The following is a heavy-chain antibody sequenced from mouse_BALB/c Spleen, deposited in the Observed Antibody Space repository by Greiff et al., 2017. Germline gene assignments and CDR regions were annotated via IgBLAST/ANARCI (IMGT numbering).Heavy chain of an antibody. CDR1: GYTFTSYY. CDR3: ARGDGTGAMDY. Sequence: VQLQESGAELVKPGASVKLSCKASGYTFTSYYMYWVKQRPGQGLEWIGEINPSNGGTNFNEKFKSKATLTVDKSSSTAYMQLSSLTSEDSAVYYCARGDGTGAMDYWGQGTSVTVSS. D-gene: IGHD4-1*01. CDR2: INPSNGGT. J-gene: IGHJ4*01. V-gene: IGHV1S81*02.